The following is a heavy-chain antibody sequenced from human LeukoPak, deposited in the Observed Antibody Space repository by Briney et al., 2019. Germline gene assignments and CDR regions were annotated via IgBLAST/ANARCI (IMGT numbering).Heavy chain of an antibody. Sequence: GGSLRLSCAASGFTFSSYWMSWVRQAPGKGLEWVANIKQDGSEKYYVDSVKGRFTISRDNAKNSPYLQMNSLGAEDTAVYYCARDGFFGGGALDAFDIWGQGTMVTVSS. J-gene: IGHJ3*02. CDR3: ARDGFFGGGALDAFDI. CDR1: GFTFSSYW. CDR2: IKQDGSEK. V-gene: IGHV3-7*01. D-gene: IGHD1-26*01.